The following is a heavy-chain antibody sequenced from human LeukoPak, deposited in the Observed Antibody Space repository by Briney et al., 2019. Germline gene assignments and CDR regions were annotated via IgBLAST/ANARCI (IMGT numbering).Heavy chain of an antibody. D-gene: IGHD3-10*01. CDR1: GGSISSGSYY. CDR3: ASLLWFGEFRGSFDY. V-gene: IGHV4-61*09. CDR2: IYYSGST. Sequence: PSQTLSLTCTVSGGSISSGSYYWSWIRQPAGKGLEWIGHIYYSGSTNYNPSLKSRVTISVDTSKNQFSLKLSSVTAADTAVYYCASLLWFGEFRGSFDYWGQGTLVTVSS. J-gene: IGHJ4*01.